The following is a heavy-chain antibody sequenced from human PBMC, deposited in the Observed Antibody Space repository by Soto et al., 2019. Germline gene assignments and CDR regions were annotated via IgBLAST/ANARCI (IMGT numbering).Heavy chain of an antibody. J-gene: IGHJ6*02. Sequence: QVQLQESGPGLVKPSQTLSLTCTVSGGSISSGGYYWYWIRQHPGKGLEWIGYIYYSGTTYYNPYLNRRVTMSVDTSKNQFSLQLSSVTAADTAVYYCAASCVACGGFNYYGMDVWGQGTTVTVCS. CDR2: IYYSGTT. V-gene: IGHV4-31*03. D-gene: IGHD2-21*01. CDR3: AASCVACGGFNYYGMDV. CDR1: GGSISSGGYY.